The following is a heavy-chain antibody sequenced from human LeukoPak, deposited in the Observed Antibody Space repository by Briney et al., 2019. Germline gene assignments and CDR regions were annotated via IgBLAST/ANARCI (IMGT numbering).Heavy chain of an antibody. CDR1: GCSFTNYW. CDR3: ARGYCSGSSCYHDY. D-gene: IGHD2-15*01. Sequence: GGAPKTSCRGSGCSFTNYWIGWGRQMPGKGLEGMGIIYPGDSDTKYRPSFQGQVTLSADQSISTAYLQWSSLKASDPAISYCARGYCSGSSCYHDYWGQRTLVTVSS. CDR2: IYPGDSDT. V-gene: IGHV5-51*01. J-gene: IGHJ4*02.